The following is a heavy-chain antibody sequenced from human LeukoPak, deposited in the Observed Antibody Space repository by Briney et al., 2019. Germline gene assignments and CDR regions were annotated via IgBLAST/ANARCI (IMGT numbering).Heavy chain of an antibody. J-gene: IGHJ4*02. V-gene: IGHV3-9*01. CDR2: ISWYSGSI. CDR3: AKAPIERYSYGFYFDY. CDR1: GFTFDDYA. D-gene: IGHD5-18*01. Sequence: AGGSLRLSCAASGFTFDDYAMHWVRQAPGKGLEWVSGISWYSGSIDYADSVKGRFTISRDNAKNSLYLQMNSLRAEDTALYYCAKAPIERYSYGFYFDYWGQGTLVTVSS.